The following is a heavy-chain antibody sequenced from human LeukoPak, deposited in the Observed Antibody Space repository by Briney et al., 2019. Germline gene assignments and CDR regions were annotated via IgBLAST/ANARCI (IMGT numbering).Heavy chain of an antibody. J-gene: IGHJ5*02. CDR1: GYTFTGYY. CDR2: INPNSGGT. V-gene: IGHV1-2*04. CDR3: ARGSSGWYGVPYNWFDP. D-gene: IGHD6-19*01. Sequence: ASVKVSCKASGYTFTGYYMHWVRQAPGQGLEWMGWINPNSGGTNYAQKFQGWVTMTRDTSISTAYMELSRLGSDDTAVYYCARGSSGWYGVPYNWFDPWGQGTLVTVSS.